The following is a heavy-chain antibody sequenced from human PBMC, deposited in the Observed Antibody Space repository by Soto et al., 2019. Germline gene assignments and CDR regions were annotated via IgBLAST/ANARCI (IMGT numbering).Heavy chain of an antibody. CDR1: GYTFTSYG. V-gene: IGHV1-18*01. CDR3: ARSPLLRGWPTIFGVVTQYNWFDP. CDR2: ISAYNGNS. J-gene: IGHJ5*02. Sequence: GASVKVSCKASGYTFTSYGISWVRQAPGQGLEWMGWISAYNGNSNYAQKLQGRVTMTTDTSTSTAYMELRSLRSDDTAVYYCARSPLLRGWPTIFGVVTQYNWFDPWGQGTLVTVSS. D-gene: IGHD3-3*01.